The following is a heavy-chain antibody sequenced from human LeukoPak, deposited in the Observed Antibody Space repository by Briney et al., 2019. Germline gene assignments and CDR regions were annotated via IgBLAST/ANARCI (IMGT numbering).Heavy chain of an antibody. V-gene: IGHV3-53*01. D-gene: IGHD2-21*01. CDR1: GFPVNNNY. CDR3: VSDILRNFDY. CDR2: IYRGGST. Sequence: PGGSLRLSCAASGFPVNNNYMSWVPQAPGKGLEWVSIIYRGGSTKYAASVKGRFTISRDTSKNTLYLQMNSLSAEDSAVYYCVSDILRNFDYWGQGTLVTVSS. J-gene: IGHJ4*02.